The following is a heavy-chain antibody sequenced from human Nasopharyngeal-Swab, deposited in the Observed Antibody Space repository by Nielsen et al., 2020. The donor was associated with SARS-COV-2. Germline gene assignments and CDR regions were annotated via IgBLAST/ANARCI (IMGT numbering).Heavy chain of an antibody. CDR1: GGSISSSSYY. J-gene: IGHJ5*02. V-gene: IGHV4-39*02. CDR3: AKHHGSGTYSFHP. Sequence: SETLSLTCTVSGGSISSSSYYWGWIRQPPGKGREWIGSISFNEVTHYNPSLKSRVTISVDTSKNRFSLNLTSVTAADTAMYFCAKHHGSGTYSFHPWGQGTLVSVSS. CDR2: ISFNEVT. D-gene: IGHD3-10*01.